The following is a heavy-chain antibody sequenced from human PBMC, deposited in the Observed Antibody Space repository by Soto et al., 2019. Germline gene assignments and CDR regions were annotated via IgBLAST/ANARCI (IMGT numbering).Heavy chain of an antibody. CDR3: ARDNLAFQGAFDF. CDR1: GFIFGDFH. D-gene: IGHD3-16*01. V-gene: IGHV3-21*01. CDR2: ITGTSAFT. Sequence: XGSLRLTCAASGFIFGDFHINWVRQAPGRGLEWLSSITGTSAFTHYADSIEGRFTISRDNPNNLLFLQMDNLRPEDTAVYYCARDNLAFQGAFDFWGQGTLVTVSS. J-gene: IGHJ4*02.